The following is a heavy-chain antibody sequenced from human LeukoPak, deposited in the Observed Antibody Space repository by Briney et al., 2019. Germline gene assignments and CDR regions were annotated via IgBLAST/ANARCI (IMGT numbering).Heavy chain of an antibody. J-gene: IGHJ4*02. CDR3: ARGDYYDSSGFLGY. Sequence: PETLSLTCAVYGGSFSGYYWSWVRQPPRKGLEWIGETNHSVGTNYNPSLKSRVTILVDTSKNQSSLKLTSVTAANPAVYYGARGDYYDSSGFLGYWGQGTLVTVSS. D-gene: IGHD3-22*01. CDR1: GGSFSGYY. V-gene: IGHV4-34*01. CDR2: TNHSVGT.